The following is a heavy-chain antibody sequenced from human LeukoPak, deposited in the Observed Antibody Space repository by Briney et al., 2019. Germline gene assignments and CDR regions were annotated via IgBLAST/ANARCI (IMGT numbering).Heavy chain of an antibody. CDR2: IYTSGST. D-gene: IGHD5-18*01. Sequence: SETLSLTCTVSGGSISTSYWSWIRQPAGKGLEWIGRIYTSGSTNYNPSLKGRVTMSVDTSKNQFSLKLSSVTAADTAVYYCASQSDTAMGPFDYWGQGTLVTVSS. V-gene: IGHV4-4*07. J-gene: IGHJ4*02. CDR1: GGSISTSY. CDR3: ASQSDTAMGPFDY.